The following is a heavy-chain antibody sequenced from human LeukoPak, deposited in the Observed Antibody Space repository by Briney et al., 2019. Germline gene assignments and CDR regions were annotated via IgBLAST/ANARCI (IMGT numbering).Heavy chain of an antibody. D-gene: IGHD5-12*01. V-gene: IGHV3-7*01. CDR3: VRDCGVSGYDLLDY. J-gene: IGHJ4*02. CDR1: GFTFSNYW. Sequence: GSLRLSCAASGFTFSNYWMAWVRRAPGKGLEWVAHINQDGSKEHYMDSVKARFTISRDNAKNSLSLQMNSLRAEDTAVYYCVRDCGVSGYDLLDYWGQGTLVTVSS. CDR2: INQDGSKE.